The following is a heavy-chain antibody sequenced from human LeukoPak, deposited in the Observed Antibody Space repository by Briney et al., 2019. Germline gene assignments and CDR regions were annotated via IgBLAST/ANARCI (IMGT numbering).Heavy chain of an antibody. V-gene: IGHV3-7*01. J-gene: IGHJ4*02. D-gene: IGHD4-23*01. Sequence: GGSLRFSCAASGFTFSGYAMSWVRQAPGKGPGWVANIKEEGGEINYGDSVKGRVSISRDNAKNSLWLRMDRVRAEGTAVYYGAKDRGYSSFESCGQGTL. CDR2: IKEEGGEI. CDR3: AKDRGYSSFES. CDR1: GFTFSGYA.